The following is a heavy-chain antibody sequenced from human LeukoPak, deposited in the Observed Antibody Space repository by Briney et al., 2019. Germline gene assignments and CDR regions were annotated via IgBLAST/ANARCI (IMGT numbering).Heavy chain of an antibody. D-gene: IGHD3-10*02. CDR3: AELGITMIGGV. CDR2: INRDGSRT. CDR1: GFSFSDYN. J-gene: IGHJ6*04. Sequence: PGGSLRLSCAASGFSFSDYNMHWVRQAPGKGLVWVSHINRDGSRTTYADSVKGRFTNSRDNAKNSLYLQMNSLRAEDTAVYYCAELGITMIGGVWGKGTTVTISS. V-gene: IGHV3-74*01.